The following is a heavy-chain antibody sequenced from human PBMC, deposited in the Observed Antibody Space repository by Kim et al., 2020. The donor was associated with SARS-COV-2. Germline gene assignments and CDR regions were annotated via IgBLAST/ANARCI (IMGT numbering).Heavy chain of an antibody. D-gene: IGHD6-6*01. CDR1: GFTFSDYY. J-gene: IGHJ5*02. Sequence: GGSLRLSCAASGFTFSDYYMSWIRQAPGKGLEWVSYISSSGSTIYYADSVKGRFTISRDNAKNSLYLQMNSLRAEDTAVYYCARTRSEYSSSPDRAAIWRPHNWFDPWGQGTLVTVSS. CDR2: ISSSGSTI. CDR3: ARTRSEYSSSPDRAAIWRPHNWFDP. V-gene: IGHV3-11*01.